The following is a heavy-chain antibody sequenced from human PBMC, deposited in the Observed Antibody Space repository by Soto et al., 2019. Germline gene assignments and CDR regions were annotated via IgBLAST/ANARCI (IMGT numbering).Heavy chain of an antibody. CDR1: GYTFTSFY. Sequence: QVQLVQSGAEVRKPGASVKVSCKASGYTFTSFYIHWVRQAPGQGLEWMGIISPNSGNTNFAQKFQDRVTMTRDTSTSTVYMELSSLRSEDTAVYYCARALRVTTPYFDYWGQGTLVTVSS. CDR3: ARALRVTTPYFDY. D-gene: IGHD4-17*01. V-gene: IGHV1-46*01. CDR2: ISPNSGNT. J-gene: IGHJ4*02.